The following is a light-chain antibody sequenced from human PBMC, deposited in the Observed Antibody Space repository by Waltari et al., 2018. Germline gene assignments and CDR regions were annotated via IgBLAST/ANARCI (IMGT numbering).Light chain of an antibody. Sequence: GQSITTSCTGTSSDVGGYKYVSWYQQHPGKAPKLMIYDVNNRPSEISNRFSGSKSGNTASLTISGLQAEDEADYYCSSYTSSGTLVLFGGGTKLTVL. CDR3: SSYTSSGTLVL. CDR2: DVN. V-gene: IGLV2-14*03. CDR1: SSDVGGYKY. J-gene: IGLJ2*01.